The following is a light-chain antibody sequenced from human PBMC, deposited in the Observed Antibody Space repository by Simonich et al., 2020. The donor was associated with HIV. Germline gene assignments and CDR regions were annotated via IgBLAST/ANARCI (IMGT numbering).Light chain of an antibody. J-gene: IGKJ1*01. CDR2: GAS. V-gene: IGKV3-15*01. CDR3: QQYNNWPPWT. CDR1: QSFSSN. Sequence: EIVMTQSTATLSVSTGDRATLSCRASQSFSSNLAWSPQKPGQAPTLLIYGASTRATGIPARFSGSGSGTEFTLTISSMQSEDFAVYYCQQYNNWPPWTFGQGTKVEIK.